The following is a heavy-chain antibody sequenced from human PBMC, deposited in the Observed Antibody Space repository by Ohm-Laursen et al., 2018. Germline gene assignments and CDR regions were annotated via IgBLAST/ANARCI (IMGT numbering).Heavy chain of an antibody. V-gene: IGHV3-74*01. CDR2: IITDGSIT. CDR1: GFTFSNYW. Sequence: SLRLSCAATGFTFSNYWMRWVRQAPGKGLVWVSRIITDGSITSYADSVKGRFTISRDNAKNTLFPQMSSLRAEDTAVYYCARGKLYCGGDCFDYWGQGTLVTVSS. CDR3: ARGKLYCGGDCFDY. D-gene: IGHD2-21*01. J-gene: IGHJ4*02.